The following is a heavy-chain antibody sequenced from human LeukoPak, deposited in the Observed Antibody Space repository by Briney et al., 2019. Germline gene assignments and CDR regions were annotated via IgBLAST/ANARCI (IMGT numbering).Heavy chain of an antibody. D-gene: IGHD3-3*01. CDR2: IYPGDSDT. CDR1: GYSFSSYW. V-gene: IGHV5-51*01. CDR3: ARHHVSGDDVWDGYYTGDKAAYHYVDV. Sequence: GESLKISCKGSGYSFSSYWIGWVRQMPGKGLEWMGIIYPGDSDTRYSPSFKGQVTISADKSSNTAYVQWSSLKASDSAVYYCARHHVSGDDVWDGYYTGDKAAYHYVDVWGNGTTVTVSS. J-gene: IGHJ6*03.